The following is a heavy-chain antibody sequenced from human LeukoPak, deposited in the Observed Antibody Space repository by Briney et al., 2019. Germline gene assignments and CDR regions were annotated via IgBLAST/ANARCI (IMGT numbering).Heavy chain of an antibody. CDR3: ATVPYDFWSGYYIGPQFYAY. Sequence: GASVKVSCKASGYTFTSYGISWVRQAPGQGLEWMGWISAYNGNTNYAQKLQGRVTMTTDTSTSTAYMELRSLRSEDTAVYYCATVPYDFWSGYYIGPQFYAYWGQGTLVTVSS. CDR1: GYTFTSYG. CDR2: ISAYNGNT. J-gene: IGHJ4*02. D-gene: IGHD3-3*01. V-gene: IGHV1-18*01.